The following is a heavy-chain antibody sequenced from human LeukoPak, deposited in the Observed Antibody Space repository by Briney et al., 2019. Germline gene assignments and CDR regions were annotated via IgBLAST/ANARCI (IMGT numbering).Heavy chain of an antibody. J-gene: IGHJ4*02. Sequence: GASVKVSCKASGYTFTGYHMHWVRQAPGQGLEWMGWMNPNSGGTNYAQKFQGRVTMTRDTSISTAYMELSRLRSDDTAVYYCARDYLWGALDYWGQGTLVTVSS. CDR3: ARDYLWGALDY. CDR2: MNPNSGGT. CDR1: GYTFTGYH. D-gene: IGHD3-16*01. V-gene: IGHV1-2*02.